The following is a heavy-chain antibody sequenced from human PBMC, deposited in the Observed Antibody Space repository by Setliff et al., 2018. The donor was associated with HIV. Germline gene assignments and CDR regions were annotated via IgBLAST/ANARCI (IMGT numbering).Heavy chain of an antibody. CDR1: GDSFSGTSYY. V-gene: IGHV4-39*01. J-gene: IGHJ4*02. D-gene: IGHD3-22*01. CDR3: ARQGLTMNPGVPAPILYFFDS. Sequence: SETLSLTCTVSGDSFSGTSYYWGWIRQPPGKGLEWIASIHFGGHTWYNQSLRSRVTIGVDTSKNHFSLKLSSVTATDTAIYYCARQGLTMNPGVPAPILYFFDSWGQGILVTVSS. CDR2: IHFGGHT.